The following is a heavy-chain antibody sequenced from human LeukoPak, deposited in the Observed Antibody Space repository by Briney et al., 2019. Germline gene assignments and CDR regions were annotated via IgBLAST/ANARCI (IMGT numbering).Heavy chain of an antibody. CDR3: ARDVVVIVATIDDGNFDY. CDR1: GFTFSDYY. D-gene: IGHD5-12*01. J-gene: IGHJ4*02. Sequence: GGSLRLSCAASGFTFSDYYMSWIRQAPGKGLEWVSYISSSGSTIYYADSVKGRFTISRDNAKNSLYLQMNSLRAEDTAVYYCARDVVVIVATIDDGNFDYWGQGTLVTVSS. V-gene: IGHV3-11*01. CDR2: ISSSGSTI.